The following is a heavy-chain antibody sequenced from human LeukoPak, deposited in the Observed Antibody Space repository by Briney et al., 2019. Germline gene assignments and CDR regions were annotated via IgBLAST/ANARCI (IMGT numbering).Heavy chain of an antibody. CDR2: ISSSGGTT. CDR3: AKEKQRNFDY. CDR1: GFTFSSYA. Sequence: GGSLRLSCAASGFTFSSYAMNWVRQAPGKGLEWVSVISSSGGTTYYSDSVKGRFIISRDNSKNTLYLQMNSLRAEDTAVYYCAKEKQRNFDYWGQGTLVTVSS. J-gene: IGHJ4*02. V-gene: IGHV3-23*01.